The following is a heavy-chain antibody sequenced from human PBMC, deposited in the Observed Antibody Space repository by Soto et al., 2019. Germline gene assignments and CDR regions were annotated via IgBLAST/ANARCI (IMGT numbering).Heavy chain of an antibody. J-gene: IGHJ4*02. D-gene: IGHD3-3*01. CDR2: IKSKTDGGTT. CDR1: GFTFSNAW. Sequence: GGSLRLSCAASGFTFSNAWMSWVRQAPGKGLEWVGRIKSKTDGGTTDYAAPVKGRFTISRDDSKNTLYLQMNSLKTEDTAVYYCTTDTYKVGDFWSGPTHGWGQGTLVTVSS. CDR3: TTDTYKVGDFWSGPTHG. V-gene: IGHV3-15*01.